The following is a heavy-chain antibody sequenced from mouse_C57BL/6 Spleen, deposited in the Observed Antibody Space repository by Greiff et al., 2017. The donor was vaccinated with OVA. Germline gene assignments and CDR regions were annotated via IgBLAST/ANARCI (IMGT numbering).Heavy chain of an antibody. CDR2: ISDGGSYT. Sequence: EVQGVESGGGLVKPGGSLKLSCAASGFTFSSYAMSWVRQTPEKRLEWVATISDGGSYTYYPDNVKGRFTISRDNAKNNLYLQMSHMKSEDTAMYYCARRDPPYAMDYWAQGTSVTVSS. CDR3: ARRDPPYAMDY. D-gene: IGHD3-3*01. J-gene: IGHJ4*01. CDR1: GFTFSSYA. V-gene: IGHV5-4*01.